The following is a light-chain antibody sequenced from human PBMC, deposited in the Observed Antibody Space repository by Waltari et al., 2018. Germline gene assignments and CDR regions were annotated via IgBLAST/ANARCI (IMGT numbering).Light chain of an antibody. CDR3: QHYVRLPGA. J-gene: IGKJ1*01. V-gene: IGKV3-20*01. CDR2: GAS. Sequence: EIVLTQSPGTLSLSPGERATLPCRASQSVGRTLAWYQQKPGQAPRLLIYGASNRATGTPDRFSGSGSGTDFSLTISRLDPADFAVYYCQHYVRLPGAFGQGTTVEIK. CDR1: QSVGRT.